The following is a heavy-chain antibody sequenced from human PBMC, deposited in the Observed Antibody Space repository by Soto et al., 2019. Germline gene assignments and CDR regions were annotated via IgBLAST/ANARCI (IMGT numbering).Heavy chain of an antibody. CDR3: AKEHLGYCSSTSCYKSRYFDY. Sequence: EVQLLESGGGLVQPGGSLRLSCAASGFTFSSYAMSWVRQAPGKGLEWVSAISGSGGSTYYADSVKGRFTISRDNSKNTLYLQMNSLRAEDTAVYCCAKEHLGYCSSTSCYKSRYFDYWGQGTLVTVSS. J-gene: IGHJ4*02. CDR2: ISGSGGST. V-gene: IGHV3-23*01. D-gene: IGHD2-2*02. CDR1: GFTFSSYA.